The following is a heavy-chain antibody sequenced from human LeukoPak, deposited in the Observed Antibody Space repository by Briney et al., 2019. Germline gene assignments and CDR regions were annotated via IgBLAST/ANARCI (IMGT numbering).Heavy chain of an antibody. CDR1: GFTVSSNY. CDR3: ARLTTMTTTGGPFDY. D-gene: IGHD4-17*01. J-gene: IGHJ4*02. Sequence: GGSLRLSCAASGFTVSSNYMSWVRQAPGKGLEWVSVIYSGDTTYYADSVKGRFTISRDNAKNSLYLQMNSLRAEDTAVYYCARLTTMTTTGGPFDYWGQGTLVTVSS. CDR2: IYSGDTT. V-gene: IGHV3-53*01.